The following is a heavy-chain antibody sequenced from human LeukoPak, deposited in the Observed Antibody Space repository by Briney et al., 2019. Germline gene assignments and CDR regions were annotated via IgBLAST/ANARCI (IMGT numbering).Heavy chain of an antibody. J-gene: IGHJ4*02. V-gene: IGHV4-39*07. Sequence: SETLSLTCTVSGGSISTSNYYWSWIRQPPGKGLEWIGEINHSGSTNYNPSLKSRVTISVDTSKNQFSLKLSSVTAADTAVYYCARAVMWDGYNPRTYYFDYWGQGTLVTVSS. CDR3: ARAVMWDGYNPRTYYFDY. D-gene: IGHD5-24*01. CDR1: GGSISTSNYY. CDR2: INHSGST.